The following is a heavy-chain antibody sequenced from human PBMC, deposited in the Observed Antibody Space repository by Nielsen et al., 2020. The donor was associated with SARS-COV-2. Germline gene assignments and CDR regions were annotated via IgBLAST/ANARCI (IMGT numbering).Heavy chain of an antibody. CDR1: GFTFSSYS. D-gene: IGHD1/OR15-1a*01. V-gene: IGHV3-7*01. J-gene: IGHJ6*02. Sequence: GGSLRLSCAASGFTFSSYSMNWVRQAPGKGLEWVANIKQDGSEKYYVDSVKGRFTISRDNAKNSLYLQMNSLRAEDTAVYYCARSSPVAGTYYYYGMDVWGQGTTVTVSS. CDR3: ARSSPVAGTYYYYGMDV. CDR2: IKQDGSEK.